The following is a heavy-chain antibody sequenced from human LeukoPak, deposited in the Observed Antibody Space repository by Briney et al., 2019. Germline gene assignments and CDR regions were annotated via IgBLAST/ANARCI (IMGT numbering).Heavy chain of an antibody. CDR2: ISGSGGST. Sequence: PGGSLRLSCAASGSTFSSYAMSWVRQAPGKGLEWVSAISGSGGSTYYADSVKGRFTISRDNSKNTLYLQMNSLRAEDTAVYYCAKPLQYYYDSSGYLHWGQGTLVTVSS. D-gene: IGHD3-22*01. J-gene: IGHJ4*02. CDR1: GSTFSSYA. V-gene: IGHV3-23*01. CDR3: AKPLQYYYDSSGYLH.